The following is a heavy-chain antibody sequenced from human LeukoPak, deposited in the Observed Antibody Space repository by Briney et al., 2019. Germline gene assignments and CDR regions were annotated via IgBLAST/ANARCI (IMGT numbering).Heavy chain of an antibody. CDR3: ARPGVGSGRYGAFDI. CDR1: GDSISSTIYY. J-gene: IGHJ3*02. V-gene: IGHV4-61*02. D-gene: IGHD5-18*01. CDR2: MSTSGST. Sequence: SQTLSLTCTVSGDSISSTIYYWSWIRQPAGKGLEWIGRMSTSGSTSYNPSLKSRVTISVDTSKNQFSLKLSSVTAADTAVYYCARPGVGSGRYGAFDIWGQGTMVTVSS.